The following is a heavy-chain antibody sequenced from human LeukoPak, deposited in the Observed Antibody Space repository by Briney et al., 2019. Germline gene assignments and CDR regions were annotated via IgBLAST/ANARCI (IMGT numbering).Heavy chain of an antibody. J-gene: IGHJ3*02. CDR3: AKDIGIVGSGAFDI. D-gene: IGHD3-22*01. CDR1: GFTFSTYA. V-gene: IGHV3-9*01. Sequence: GGSLRLSCAASGFTFSTYAMSWVRQAPGKGLEWVSGISWNSGSIGYADSVKGRFTISRDNAKNSLYLQMNSLRAEDTALYYCAKDIGIVGSGAFDIWGQGTMVTVSS. CDR2: ISWNSGSI.